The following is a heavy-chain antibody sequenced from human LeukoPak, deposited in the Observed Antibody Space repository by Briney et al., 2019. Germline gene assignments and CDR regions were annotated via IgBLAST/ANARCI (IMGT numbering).Heavy chain of an antibody. Sequence: PGGSLRLSCAASGFSFSSYAMSWVRQAPGKGLEWVARTRDKGNSYTTEYAASVKGRFTISRDDSKNSLYLQMNSLKTEDTAVYYCARDFWGAGEYWGQGTLVTVSS. CDR2: TRDKGNSYTT. CDR1: GFSFSSYA. V-gene: IGHV3-72*01. CDR3: ARDFWGAGEY. J-gene: IGHJ4*02. D-gene: IGHD7-27*01.